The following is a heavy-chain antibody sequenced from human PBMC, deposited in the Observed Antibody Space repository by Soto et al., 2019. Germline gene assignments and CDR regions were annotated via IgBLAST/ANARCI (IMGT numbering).Heavy chain of an antibody. J-gene: IGHJ3*02. D-gene: IGHD3-22*01. CDR3: ARTLYYYDSSGYYVSAFDI. V-gene: IGHV1-3*01. Sequence: QVQLVQSGAEVKKPVASVKVSCKASGYTFTSYTMHWVRQAPGQRLEWMVWINAGNGNTKYSQKFQDRVTITRDTSASTAYMELSSLRSEDTAVYYCARTLYYYDSSGYYVSAFDIWGQGTMVTVSS. CDR1: GYTFTSYT. CDR2: INAGNGNT.